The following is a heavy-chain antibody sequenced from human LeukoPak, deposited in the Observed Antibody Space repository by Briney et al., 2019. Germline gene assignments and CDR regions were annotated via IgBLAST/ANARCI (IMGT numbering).Heavy chain of an antibody. CDR1: GFTFSSYS. J-gene: IGHJ4*02. CDR2: ISSSSSYI. V-gene: IGHV3-21*01. D-gene: IGHD3-10*01. CDR3: VRVSLWFGELLSTFDY. Sequence: PGGSLRLSCAASGFTFSSYSMNWVRQAPGKGLEWVSSISSSSSYIYYADSVKGRFTISRDNAKNSLYLQMNSLRAEVTAVYYCVRVSLWFGELLSTFDYWGQGTLVTVSS.